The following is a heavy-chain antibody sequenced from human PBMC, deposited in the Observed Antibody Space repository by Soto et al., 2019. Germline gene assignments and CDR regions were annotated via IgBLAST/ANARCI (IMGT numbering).Heavy chain of an antibody. CDR1: GGSISSYY. J-gene: IGHJ4*02. CDR3: ARQVPRHLRRAVAGTILDY. CDR2: IYYSGST. Sequence: TSDTLSLTCTVSGGSISSYYWSWIRQPPGKGLEWIGYIYYSGSTNYNPSLKSRVTISVDTSKNQFSLKLSSVTAADTAVYYCARQVPRHLRRAVAGTILDYWGQGTVVTVSS. D-gene: IGHD6-19*01. V-gene: IGHV4-59*08.